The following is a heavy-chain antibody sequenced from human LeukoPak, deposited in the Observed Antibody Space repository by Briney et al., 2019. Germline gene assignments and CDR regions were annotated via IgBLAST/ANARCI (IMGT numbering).Heavy chain of an antibody. J-gene: IGHJ6*03. V-gene: IGHV3-30*02. D-gene: IGHD5-18*01. CDR1: GFTFSSYG. Sequence: GGSLRLSCATSGFTFSSYGMHWVRQAPGKGLEWVAFIRYDGSNKYYADSVKGRFTISRDNSKNTLYLQMNSLRAEDTAVYYCAKDGRDFLIPGYSYGYYYYYYMDVWGKGTTVTISS. CDR2: IRYDGSNK. CDR3: AKDGRDFLIPGYSYGYYYYYYMDV.